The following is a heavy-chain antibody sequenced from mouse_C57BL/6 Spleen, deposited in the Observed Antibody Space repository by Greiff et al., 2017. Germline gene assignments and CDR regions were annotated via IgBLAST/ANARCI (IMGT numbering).Heavy chain of an antibody. J-gene: IGHJ1*03. D-gene: IGHD2-4*01. Sequence: QVQLKESGPGLVAPSQSLSITCTVSGFSFTSYGVSWVRQPPGKGLEWLGVIWGDGSTNYHSARIYRLSISKDNSKTQVFLKLNSLQTDDTATYYCAKEVGSYYDYGRYFDVWGTGTTVTVSS. CDR3: AKEVGSYYDYGRYFDV. V-gene: IGHV2-3*01. CDR2: IWGDGST. CDR1: GFSFTSYG.